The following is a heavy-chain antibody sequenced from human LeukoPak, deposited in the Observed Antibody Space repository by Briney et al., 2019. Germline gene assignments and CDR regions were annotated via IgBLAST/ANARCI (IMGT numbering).Heavy chain of an antibody. CDR3: ARAEKPNWGNYYYYCMDV. D-gene: IGHD7-27*01. CDR2: IIPILGIA. J-gene: IGHJ6*03. Sequence: SVKVSCKASGGTFSSYAISWVRQAPGQGLEWMGRIIPILGIANYAQKFQGRVTMTTDTSTSTAYMELRSLRSDDTAVYYCARAEKPNWGNYYYYCMDVWGKGTTVTVSS. CDR1: GGTFSSYA. V-gene: IGHV1-69*04.